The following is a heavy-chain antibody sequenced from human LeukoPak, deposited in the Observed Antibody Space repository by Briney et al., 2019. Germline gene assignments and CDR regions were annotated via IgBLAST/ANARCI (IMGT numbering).Heavy chain of an antibody. CDR3: AREYGSETFD. J-gene: IGHJ4*02. CDR1: GLIVSNYF. D-gene: IGHD2-15*01. CDR2: IYSGGAT. Sequence: GGSLRLSCAASGLIVSNYFMTWVRQAPGKGLECVSVIYSGGATYYADSVKGRFTISRDNSKNTLYLQMNSLRAEDTAVYFCAREYGSETFDWGQGTLVTVSS. V-gene: IGHV3-53*01.